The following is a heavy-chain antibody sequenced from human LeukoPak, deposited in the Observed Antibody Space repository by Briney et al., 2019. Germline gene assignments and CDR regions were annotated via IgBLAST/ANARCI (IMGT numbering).Heavy chain of an antibody. CDR1: GGSFSGYY. J-gene: IGHJ6*03. D-gene: IGHD6-19*01. Sequence: SSETLSLTCAVYGGSFSGYYWSWIRQPPGKGLEWIGEINHSGSTNYNPSLKSRVTISVDTSKNQFSLKLSSVTAADTAVYYCARGRSSGWSQKWSYYYYMDVWGKGTTVTVSS. V-gene: IGHV4-34*01. CDR3: ARGRSSGWSQKWSYYYYMDV. CDR2: INHSGST.